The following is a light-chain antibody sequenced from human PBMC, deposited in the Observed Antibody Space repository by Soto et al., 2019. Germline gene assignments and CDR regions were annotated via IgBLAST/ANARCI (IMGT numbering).Light chain of an antibody. J-gene: IGKJ4*01. CDR3: QQYNNWPPLT. Sequence: EIVMTQSPATLSVSPGERATLSCRASQSVSSQLAWYQQKPGQAPRLLIYGASTRATGIPARFSGSGSGTEFTPTISSLQSEDFAVDYCQQYNNWPPLTFGGGTKVEIK. CDR2: GAS. V-gene: IGKV3-15*01. CDR1: QSVSSQ.